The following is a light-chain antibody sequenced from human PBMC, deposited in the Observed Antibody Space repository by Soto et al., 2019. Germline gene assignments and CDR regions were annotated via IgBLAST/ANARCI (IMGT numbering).Light chain of an antibody. J-gene: IGKJ5*01. Sequence: EIVLTQSPGTLSLSPGERVTLSCRASQSLSGNYLAWYQQKPGQAPKFLIYGASNRATDIPDRFSGGASGTDFALTINRLEPEDSAVYYCQQYGHSPITFGQGTRLEIK. CDR2: GAS. CDR1: QSLSGNY. V-gene: IGKV3-20*01. CDR3: QQYGHSPIT.